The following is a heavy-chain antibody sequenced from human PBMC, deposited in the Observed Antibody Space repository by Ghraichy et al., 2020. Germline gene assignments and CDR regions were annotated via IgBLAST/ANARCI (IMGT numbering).Heavy chain of an antibody. CDR3: APQEELLCILTSGDY. D-gene: IGHD1-7*01. J-gene: IGHJ4*02. V-gene: IGHV3-30*03. Sequence: GGSLRLSCGASGFTFSNYGMHWVRQAPGKGLEWVAIISYDGSKKEFADSVKGRFTISRDNSQNTVFLQMNSLGPEDTAVYDCAPQEELLCILTSGDYRGQGTLVTVPS. CDR2: ISYDGSKK. CDR1: GFTFSNYG.